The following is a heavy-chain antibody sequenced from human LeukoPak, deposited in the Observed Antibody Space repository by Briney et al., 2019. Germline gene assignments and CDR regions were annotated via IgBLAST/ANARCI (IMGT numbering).Heavy chain of an antibody. D-gene: IGHD3-3*01. CDR1: GFTFSSYW. CDR3: ARDGPANYDFWSGYYSTSDY. Sequence: GGSLRLSCAASGFTFSSYWMHWVRQAPGKGLVWVSRINSDGSSTSYADSVKGRFTISRDNAKNTLYLQMNSLRAEDTAVYYCARDGPANYDFWSGYYSTSDYWGQGTLVTVSS. J-gene: IGHJ4*02. V-gene: IGHV3-74*01. CDR2: INSDGSST.